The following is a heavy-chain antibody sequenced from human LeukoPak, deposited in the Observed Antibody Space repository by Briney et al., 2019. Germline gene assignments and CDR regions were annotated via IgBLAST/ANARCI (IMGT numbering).Heavy chain of an antibody. CDR1: GFNFRGYA. D-gene: IGHD6-13*01. V-gene: IGHV3-73*01. CDR3: TSYSSRWSSFPLGMDV. Sequence: GGSLRLSCAASGFNFRGYATHWVRQPSGKGLEWVGRIRYKANNYATAYAASVRGRFTISRDDSKNTAYLQMDSLKTEDTAVYYCTSYSSRWSSFPLGMDVWGQGTTVTVSS. CDR2: IRYKANNYAT. J-gene: IGHJ6*02.